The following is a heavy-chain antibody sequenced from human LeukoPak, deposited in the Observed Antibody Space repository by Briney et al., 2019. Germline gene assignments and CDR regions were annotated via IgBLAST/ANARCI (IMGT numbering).Heavy chain of an antibody. D-gene: IGHD4-11*01. CDR3: ARDRGYSNYYNY. CDR2: ISKTSNTR. V-gene: IGHV3-48*02. J-gene: IGHJ4*02. Sequence: PGGSLRLSCAASGFTFSSHGMNWVRQTPGKGLEWVSYISKTSNTRDYADSVKGRFTISRDNDKNSLALQMNSLRDEDTAVYYCARDRGYSNYYNYWGQGTLVTVSP. CDR1: GFTFSSHG.